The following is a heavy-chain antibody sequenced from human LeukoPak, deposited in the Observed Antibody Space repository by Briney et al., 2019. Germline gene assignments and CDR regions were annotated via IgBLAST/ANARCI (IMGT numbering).Heavy chain of an antibody. CDR1: GFTFSSYW. D-gene: IGHD4-17*01. J-gene: IGHJ5*02. CDR2: IKGDGDST. CDR3: ITDYGGFDP. Sequence: GGSLRLSCAASGFTFSSYWMHWVRQAPGKGLVWVSRIKGDGDSTTYADSVKGRFTISRDNAKNMLYLQMNSLRLEDTAVYYCITDYGGFDPWGQGTLVTVSS. V-gene: IGHV3-74*03.